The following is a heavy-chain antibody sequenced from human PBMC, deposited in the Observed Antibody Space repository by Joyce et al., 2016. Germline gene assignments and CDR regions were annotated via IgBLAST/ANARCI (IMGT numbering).Heavy chain of an antibody. CDR3: VRVRQSGNINDY. V-gene: IGHV1-69*06. CDR2: ITPIFATA. Sequence: KKPGSSVKVSCRAFGGTRSGYAISWVRQAPGQGLEWMGGITPIFATAKYAQKFQTRLTITADKSTNPAYMERSSLRSEDTAIYYCVRVRQSGNINDYWGQGTQVTVSS. CDR1: GGTRSGYA. J-gene: IGHJ4*02.